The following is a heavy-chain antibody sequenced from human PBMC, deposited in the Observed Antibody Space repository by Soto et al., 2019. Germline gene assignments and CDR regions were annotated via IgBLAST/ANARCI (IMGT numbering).Heavy chain of an antibody. CDR3: ARHSGARRRYFDWLTESDY. Sequence: QLQLQESGPGLVKPSETLSLTCTVSGGSISSSSYYWGWIRQPPGKGLEWIGSIYYSGSTYYNPSLKSRVTMSVDTAKNQFSLKLSSVTAADTAVYYCARHSGARRRYFDWLTESDYWGQGTLVTVSS. V-gene: IGHV4-39*01. D-gene: IGHD3-9*01. CDR1: GGSISSSSYY. J-gene: IGHJ4*02. CDR2: IYYSGST.